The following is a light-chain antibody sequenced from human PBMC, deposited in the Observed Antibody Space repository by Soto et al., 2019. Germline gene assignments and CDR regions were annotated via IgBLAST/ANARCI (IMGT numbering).Light chain of an antibody. CDR1: QSVSSN. V-gene: IGKV3-11*01. Sequence: EIVLTQSPATLSLSPGERATLSCRASQSVSSNLAWYQQKPGQAPRLLIYDASNRATGIPARFSGSGSGTDFTLTISSLEPEDYAVYYCQRRSNWPPSETFGPGTKVDIK. CDR3: QRRSNWPPSET. J-gene: IGKJ3*01. CDR2: DAS.